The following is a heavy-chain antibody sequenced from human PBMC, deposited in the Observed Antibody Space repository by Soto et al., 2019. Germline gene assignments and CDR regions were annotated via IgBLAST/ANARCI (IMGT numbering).Heavy chain of an antibody. D-gene: IGHD3-22*01. CDR3: AKGTYDSSGYYTAPDY. V-gene: IGHV3-9*01. CDR2: IAWSSGYI. CDR1: GFSFDDNA. Sequence: EVQLVESGGGLVQPGRSLRLSCAASGFSFDDNAMHWVRQAPGRGLEWVSGIAWSSGYIGYADSVKGRFTISKDNAKNFVYLKMNSLRPEDTAVYYCAKGTYDSSGYYTAPDYWGQGTLVTVSS. J-gene: IGHJ4*02.